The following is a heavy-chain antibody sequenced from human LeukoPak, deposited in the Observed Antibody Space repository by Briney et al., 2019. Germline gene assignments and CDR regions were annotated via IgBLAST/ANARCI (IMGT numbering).Heavy chain of an antibody. Sequence: GRSLRLSCAASGFTFSSYGMHWVRQAPGKGLEGGAVISYDGSNKYYADSVKGRFTISRDNSKNTLYLQMNSLRAEDTAVYYCAKAFYDILTGFPNWGQGTLVTVSS. CDR2: ISYDGSNK. CDR3: AKAFYDILTGFPN. V-gene: IGHV3-30*18. D-gene: IGHD3-9*01. J-gene: IGHJ4*02. CDR1: GFTFSSYG.